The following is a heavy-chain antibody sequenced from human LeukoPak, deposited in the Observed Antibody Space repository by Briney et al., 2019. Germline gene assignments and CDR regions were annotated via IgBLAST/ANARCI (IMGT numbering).Heavy chain of an antibody. CDR3: AKDLEAVAGTIVNDY. V-gene: IGHV3-23*01. D-gene: IGHD6-19*01. CDR2: IGACGGTT. CDR1: GFTFSKYA. J-gene: IGHJ4*02. Sequence: GGSLRLSCAVSGFTFSKYAMNWVRQGPGKGLEWVSGIGACGGTTYYADSVQGRFTTSRDNSKNTLYLQLNRLSADDTGGYFCAKDLEAVAGTIVNDYWGQGTLVTVSS.